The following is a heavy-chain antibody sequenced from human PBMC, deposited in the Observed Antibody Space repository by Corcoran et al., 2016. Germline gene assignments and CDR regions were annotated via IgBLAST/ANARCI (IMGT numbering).Heavy chain of an antibody. CDR1: GGTFSSYA. J-gene: IGHJ5*02. D-gene: IGHD3-22*01. CDR2: IIPIFGTA. V-gene: IGHV1-69*01. CDR3: ARGTPTYYYDPNWFDP. Sequence: QVQLVQSGAEVKKPGSSVKVSCKASGGTFSSYAISWVRQAPGQGLEWMGGIIPIFGTANYAQKFQGRVTITADESTGKAYMELSSLRSEDTAVYYCARGTPTYYYDPNWFDPWGQGTLVTVSS.